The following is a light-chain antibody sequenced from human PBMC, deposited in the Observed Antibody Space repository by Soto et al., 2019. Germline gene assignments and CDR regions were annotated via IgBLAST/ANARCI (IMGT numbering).Light chain of an antibody. J-gene: IGKJ1*01. CDR2: AAS. CDR1: QGISSY. Sequence: AIRMTQSPSSFSASTGDRVTITCRASQGISSYLAWYQQKPGEAPKLLIYAASTLQSGVRSRFSGSGSGTDFTLTISCLQSEDFATYYCQQYYSYPRTFGQGTKVEIK. V-gene: IGKV1-8*01. CDR3: QQYYSYPRT.